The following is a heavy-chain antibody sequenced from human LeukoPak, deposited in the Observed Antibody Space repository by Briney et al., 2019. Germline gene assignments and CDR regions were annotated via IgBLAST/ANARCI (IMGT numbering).Heavy chain of an antibody. CDR3: ARWRRDSSGYYILDY. CDR2: MNPNSGNT. V-gene: IGHV1-8*02. J-gene: IGHJ4*02. CDR1: GGTFSSYA. D-gene: IGHD3-22*01. Sequence: ASVKVSCKASGGTFSSYAISWVRQATGQGLEWMGWMNPNSGNTGYAQKFQGRVTMTRNTSISTAYMELSSLRSEDTAVYYCARWRRDSSGYYILDYWGQGTLVTVSS.